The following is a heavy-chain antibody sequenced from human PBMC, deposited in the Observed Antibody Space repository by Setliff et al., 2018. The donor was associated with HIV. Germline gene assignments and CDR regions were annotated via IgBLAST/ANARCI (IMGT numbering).Heavy chain of an antibody. CDR3: ARDFGASGYSEY. Sequence: SETLSLTCAVSGYSISSGYYWTWIRQPAGKGLAWMWRIYPTGVTNYNPSLMSRLTMSVDMSKNQFSLKLSSVTAADTAVYYCARDFGASGYSEYWGQGTLVTVSS. CDR1: GYSISSGYY. D-gene: IGHD3-22*01. V-gene: IGHV4-4*07. J-gene: IGHJ4*02. CDR2: IYPTGVT.